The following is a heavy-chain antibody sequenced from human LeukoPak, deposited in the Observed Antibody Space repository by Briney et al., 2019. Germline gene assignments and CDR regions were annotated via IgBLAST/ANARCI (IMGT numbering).Heavy chain of an antibody. CDR2: ISAYNGNT. CDR1: GYTFTSYG. Sequence: ASVKVSCKASGYTFTSYGISWVRQAPGQGLEWMGWISAYNGNTNYAQKLQGRVTMTTDTSTSTAYMELRSLRSDDTAVYYCARESPPYYYGSGSYLDWGQGTLVTVSS. D-gene: IGHD3-10*01. CDR3: ARESPPYYYGSGSYLD. V-gene: IGHV1-18*01. J-gene: IGHJ4*02.